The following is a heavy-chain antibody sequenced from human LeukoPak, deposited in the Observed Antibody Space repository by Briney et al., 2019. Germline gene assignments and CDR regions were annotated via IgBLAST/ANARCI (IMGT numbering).Heavy chain of an antibody. CDR1: GGTFSSYA. V-gene: IGHV1-69*06. CDR2: IIPIFGTA. Sequence: GASVKVSCKASGGTFSSYAISWVRQAPGQGLEWMGGIIPIFGTANYAQKFQGRVTITADKSTSTAYMELSSLRSEDTAVYYCASARLYYSDYWGQGTLVTVSS. CDR3: ASARLYYSDY. J-gene: IGHJ4*02. D-gene: IGHD2-15*01.